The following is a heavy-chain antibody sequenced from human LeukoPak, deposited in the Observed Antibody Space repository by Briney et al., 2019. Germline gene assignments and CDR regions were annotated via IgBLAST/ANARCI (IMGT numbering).Heavy chain of an antibody. V-gene: IGHV3-53*01. CDR2: IYSGDNT. CDR3: ARDAPRNYDILTGYPTHAFDI. Sequence: PGGSLRLSCAASGFSVGTNYMTWVRQAPGKGLQWVSVIYSGDNTYYADSVKGRFTISRDNSKNTLYLQMNSLRAEDTAVYYCARDAPRNYDILTGYPTHAFDIWGQGTMVTVSS. D-gene: IGHD3-9*01. J-gene: IGHJ3*02. CDR1: GFSVGTNY.